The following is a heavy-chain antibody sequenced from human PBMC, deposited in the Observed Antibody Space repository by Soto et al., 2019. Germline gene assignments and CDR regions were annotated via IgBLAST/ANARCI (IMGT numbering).Heavy chain of an antibody. CDR3: ARREMATITEYYFDY. CDR2: ISAYNGNT. D-gene: IGHD5-12*01. J-gene: IGHJ4*02. CDR1: GYTSTSYG. Sequence: ASVKVSCKASGYTSTSYGISWVRQAPGQGLEWMGWISAYNGNTNYAQKLQGRVTMATDTSTSTAYMELRSLRSDDTAVYYCARREMATITEYYFDYWGQGTLVTVSS. V-gene: IGHV1-18*01.